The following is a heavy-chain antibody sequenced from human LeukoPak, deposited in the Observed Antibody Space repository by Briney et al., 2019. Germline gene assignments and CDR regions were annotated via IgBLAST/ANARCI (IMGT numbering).Heavy chain of an antibody. CDR3: AREFYQFGELFTYYYYYYMDV. CDR1: GVSISSSNSY. Sequence: SETLSLTCTVSGVSISSSNSYWGWIRQPPGKGLEWIGSIYYSGNTYYNASLKSQVSISIYTSKNQFSLRLTSVTAADTAVYYCAREFYQFGELFTYYYYYYMDVWGKGTTVTISS. D-gene: IGHD3-10*01. J-gene: IGHJ6*03. CDR2: IYYSGNT. V-gene: IGHV4-39*02.